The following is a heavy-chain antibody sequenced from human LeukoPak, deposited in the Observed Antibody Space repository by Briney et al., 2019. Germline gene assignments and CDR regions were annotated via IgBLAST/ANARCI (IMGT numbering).Heavy chain of an antibody. Sequence: GESLKISCKGSGYSFISYWIGWVRQMPGRGLEWMGIIYPRDSDTIYSPSFQGQITISADKSISAAYLQWSRLKASDTAMYYCARGGSGPAAPSDCWGQGTLVTVSS. CDR2: IYPRDSDT. CDR1: GYSFISYW. D-gene: IGHD2-2*01. CDR3: ARGGSGPAAPSDC. J-gene: IGHJ4*02. V-gene: IGHV5-51*01.